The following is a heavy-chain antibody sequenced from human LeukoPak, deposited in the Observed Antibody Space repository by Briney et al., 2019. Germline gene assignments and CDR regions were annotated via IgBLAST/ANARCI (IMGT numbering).Heavy chain of an antibody. Sequence: GGSLRLSCAASGFTFDSYALHWVRQAPGKGLEWLAIITYDGTNKYYADSVKGRFTISRENSKNSLYLQMNTLRAGDTAVYYCARFIDTYGFDSWGQGTLVTVSS. V-gene: IGHV3-30*14. CDR3: ARFIDTYGFDS. CDR2: ITYDGTNK. D-gene: IGHD5-18*01. J-gene: IGHJ4*02. CDR1: GFTFDSYA.